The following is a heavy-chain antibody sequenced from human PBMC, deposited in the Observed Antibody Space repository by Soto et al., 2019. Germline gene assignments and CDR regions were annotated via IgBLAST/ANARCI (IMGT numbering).Heavy chain of an antibody. CDR3: ARGGRGDSSGYYYEFDY. D-gene: IGHD3-22*01. Sequence: QVQLQESGPGLVKPSQTLSLTCTVSGGSISSGDYYWSWIRQPPGKGLEWIGYIYYSGSTYYNPSLKRRVTISVDTSKNPFSLKLSAVTAADTAVYYCARGGRGDSSGYYYEFDYWGQGTLVTVSS. CDR1: GGSISSGDYY. V-gene: IGHV4-30-4*01. J-gene: IGHJ4*02. CDR2: IYYSGST.